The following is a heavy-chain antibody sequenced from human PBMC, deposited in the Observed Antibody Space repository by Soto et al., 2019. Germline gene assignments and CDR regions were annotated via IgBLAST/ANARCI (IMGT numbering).Heavy chain of an antibody. CDR2: IYYSGST. CDR3: ARPSVDLYYYGMDV. Sequence: SETLSLTCTVSGGSISSSSYYWGWIRQPPGKGLEWIGSIYYSGSTYYNPSLKSRVTISVDTSKNQFSLKLSSVTAADTAVYYCARPSVDLYYYGMDVWGQGTTVTVSS. CDR1: GGSISSSSYY. J-gene: IGHJ6*02. V-gene: IGHV4-39*01.